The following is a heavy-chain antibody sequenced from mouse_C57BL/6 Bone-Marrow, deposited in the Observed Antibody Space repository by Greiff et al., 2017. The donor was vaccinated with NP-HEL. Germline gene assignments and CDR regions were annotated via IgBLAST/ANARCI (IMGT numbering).Heavy chain of an antibody. CDR2: IDPSDSYT. V-gene: IGHV1-59*01. D-gene: IGHD1-1*01. CDR1: GYTFTSYW. Sequence: VQLQQPGAELVRPGTSVKLSCKASGYTFTSYWMHWVKQRPGQGLEWIGVIDPSDSYTNYNQKFKGKATLTVDTSSSTAYMQLSSLTSEDSAVYYCARSITTVVPNYFDYWGQGTTLTVSS. CDR3: ARSITTVVPNYFDY. J-gene: IGHJ2*01.